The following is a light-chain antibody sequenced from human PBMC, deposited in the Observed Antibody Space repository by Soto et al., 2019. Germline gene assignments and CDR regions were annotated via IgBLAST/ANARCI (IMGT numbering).Light chain of an antibody. V-gene: IGKV3-15*01. Sequence: VMTQSPATLSVSPGERAALSCRASQSVSTNLAWYQQKPGQPPRLLIYFASTRATAVPARFTAGGSGTEFTLTISILQSDDLAVYYCQQYDKWPRTFGQGTNVDIK. CDR2: FAS. CDR3: QQYDKWPRT. J-gene: IGKJ1*01. CDR1: QSVSTN.